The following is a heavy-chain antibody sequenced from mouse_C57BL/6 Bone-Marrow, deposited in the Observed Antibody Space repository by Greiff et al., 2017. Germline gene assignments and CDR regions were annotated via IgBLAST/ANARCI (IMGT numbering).Heavy chain of an antibody. CDR2: IHPNSGST. CDR1: GYTFTSYW. D-gene: IGHD1-1*01. CDR3: ARGYYGSSRYYYAMDY. V-gene: IGHV1-64*01. J-gene: IGHJ4*01. Sequence: QVQLQQPGAELVKPGASVKLSCKASGYTFTSYWMHWVKQRPGQGLEWIGMIHPNSGSTNYNEKFKSKATLTVDKSTSTAYMQRSSLTSEDSAVYYCARGYYGSSRYYYAMDYWGQGTSVTVSS.